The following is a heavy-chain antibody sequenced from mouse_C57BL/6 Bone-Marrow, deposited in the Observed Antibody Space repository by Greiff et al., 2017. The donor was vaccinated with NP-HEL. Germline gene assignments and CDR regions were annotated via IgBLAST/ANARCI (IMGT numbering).Heavy chain of an antibody. D-gene: IGHD1-1*01. CDR3: AREAYYYGSPFAY. Sequence: QVQLQQPGAELVKPGASVKMSCKASGYTFTSYWITWVKQRPGQGLEWIGDIYPGSGSTNYNEKFKSKATLTVDTSSSTAYMQLSSLTSEDSAVYYCAREAYYYGSPFAYWGQGTLVTVSA. CDR1: GYTFTSYW. CDR2: IYPGSGST. V-gene: IGHV1-55*01. J-gene: IGHJ3*01.